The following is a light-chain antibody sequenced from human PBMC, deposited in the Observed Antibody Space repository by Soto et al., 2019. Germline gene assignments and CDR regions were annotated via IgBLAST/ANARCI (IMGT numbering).Light chain of an antibody. J-gene: IGKJ4*01. CDR2: VAS. Sequence: EIVMTQSPVTLSVSPGDRATLSCRASQSVNSNLAWYQQKPGQTPKLLIYVASTRATGIPARFSGSGSGTVFTLTISSLQSEDFAVYYWQQYNVWPLTFGEGTKVEFK. V-gene: IGKV3-15*01. CDR1: QSVNSN. CDR3: QQYNVWPLT.